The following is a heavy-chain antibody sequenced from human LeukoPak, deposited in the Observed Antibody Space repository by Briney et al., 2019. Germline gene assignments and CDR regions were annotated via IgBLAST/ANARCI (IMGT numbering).Heavy chain of an antibody. CDR1: GFTFSRFA. CDR2: FSGSGGST. D-gene: IGHD1-20*01. CDR3: AKAGMTRFDY. J-gene: IGHJ4*02. Sequence: GGSLRLSCAASGFTFSRFAMSWVRQAPGKWLEWVSGFSGSGGSTYYADSVKGRFTISRDNSKNTLYLQMNSLRVEDTAVYYCAKAGMTRFDYWGQGIMVTVSS. V-gene: IGHV3-23*01.